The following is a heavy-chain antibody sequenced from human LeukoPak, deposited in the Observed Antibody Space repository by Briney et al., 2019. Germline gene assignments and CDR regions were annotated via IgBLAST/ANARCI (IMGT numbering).Heavy chain of an antibody. V-gene: IGHV4-4*02. Sequence: SETLSLTCAVSGGSISSSNWWSWVRQPPGKGLEWIGEIYHSGSTNYNPPLKSRVTISVDKSKNQFSLKLSSVTAADTAVYYCANRRVVTYYDFWSGSHYGMDVWGQGTTVTVSS. CDR3: ANRRVVTYYDFWSGSHYGMDV. J-gene: IGHJ6*02. CDR1: GGSISSSNW. CDR2: IYHSGST. D-gene: IGHD3-3*01.